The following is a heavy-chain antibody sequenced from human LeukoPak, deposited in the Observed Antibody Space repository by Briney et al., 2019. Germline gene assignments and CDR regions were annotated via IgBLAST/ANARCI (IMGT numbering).Heavy chain of an antibody. D-gene: IGHD5-18*01. CDR1: GESFSGFY. Sequence: SETLSLTGAVYGESFSGFYWTGIRQPPGKGLDWIGEINHSGSTNYDPSLESRLTISVDTSKNQFSLKLSSVTAADTAVYYCARHRTRGYSYGYWDWFDPWGEGTLVTVSS. CDR3: ARHRTRGYSYGYWDWFDP. J-gene: IGHJ5*02. V-gene: IGHV4-34*01. CDR2: INHSGST.